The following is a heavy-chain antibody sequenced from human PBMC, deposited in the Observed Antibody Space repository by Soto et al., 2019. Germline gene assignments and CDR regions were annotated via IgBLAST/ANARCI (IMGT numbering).Heavy chain of an antibody. V-gene: IGHV4-30-4*01. Sequence: SEALSLTCSVSGASISSPAYYWGWVRQPPGGGLDFIGYIFYTGSAYYNPSLKSRLTMSVDTSQHQFSLSLSSATAADTAVYFWGRYNLLRFDPWGQGTLVTVSS. CDR2: IFYTGSA. J-gene: IGHJ5*02. CDR3: GRYNLLRFDP. CDR1: GASISSPAYY. D-gene: IGHD2-15*01.